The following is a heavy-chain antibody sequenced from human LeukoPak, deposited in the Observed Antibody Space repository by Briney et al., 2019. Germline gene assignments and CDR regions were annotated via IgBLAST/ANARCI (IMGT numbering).Heavy chain of an antibody. Sequence: GGSLRLSCAASGFTVSSNYMSWVRQAPGKGLEWVSVIYSGGSTYYADSLKGRFTISRDNAKNTLYLQMNSLRAEDTAVYYCAREGYDILTGYEYFQHWGQGTLVTVSS. D-gene: IGHD3-9*01. V-gene: IGHV3-66*01. CDR2: IYSGGST. CDR3: AREGYDILTGYEYFQH. CDR1: GFTVSSNY. J-gene: IGHJ1*01.